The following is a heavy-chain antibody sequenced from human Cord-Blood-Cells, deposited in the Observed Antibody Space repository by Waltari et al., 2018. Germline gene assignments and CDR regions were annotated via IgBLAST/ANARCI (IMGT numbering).Heavy chain of an antibody. D-gene: IGHD6-13*01. J-gene: IGHJ4*02. Sequence: EVQLVESGGGLVQPGGSLRLPCAASGFTFSSSWMSWVRQAPGKGLEWVANIKQDGSEKSYVYSVKGRFTISRDNAKNSLYRQMNSLRAEDTAVYYCARDVRYSSSWYYFDYWGQGTLVTVSS. CDR2: IKQDGSEK. CDR3: ARDVRYSSSWYYFDY. V-gene: IGHV3-7*01. CDR1: GFTFSSSW.